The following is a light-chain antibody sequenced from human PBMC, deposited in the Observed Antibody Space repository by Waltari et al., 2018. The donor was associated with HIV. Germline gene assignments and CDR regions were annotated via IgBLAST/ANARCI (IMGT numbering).Light chain of an antibody. CDR2: GNS. CDR3: QSYDSSLSGPWV. CDR1: SSNIGAGYD. V-gene: IGLV1-40*01. J-gene: IGLJ3*02. Sequence: QSVLTQPPSVSGAPGQRVTISCTGGSSNIGAGYDVHWYQQLPGTAPKLLIYGNSNQPSGVPDRFSGSKSGTSASLAISGLKAEDESDYYCQSYDSSLSGPWVFGGGTKLTVL.